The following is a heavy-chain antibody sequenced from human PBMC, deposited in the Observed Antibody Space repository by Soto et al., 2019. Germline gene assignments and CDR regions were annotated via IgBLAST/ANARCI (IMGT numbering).Heavy chain of an antibody. CDR1: GFSLSNARMG. V-gene: IGHV2-26*01. CDR3: ARIESYYDSSGYYNDY. CDR2: IFSNDEK. J-gene: IGHJ4*02. D-gene: IGHD3-22*01. Sequence: QVTLKESGPVLVKPTETLTLTCTVSGFSLSNARMGVSWIRQPPRKALEWLAHIFSNDEKSYSTSLKSRLTISKDTSKSQVVLTMTNMDPVDTATYYCARIESYYDSSGYYNDYWGQGTLVTVSS.